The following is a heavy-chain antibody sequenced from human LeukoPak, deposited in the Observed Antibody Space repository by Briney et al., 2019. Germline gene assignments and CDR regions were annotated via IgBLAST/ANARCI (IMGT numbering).Heavy chain of an antibody. V-gene: IGHV3-30*02. CDR2: IANDESNK. CDR3: AKEEYSISPALDF. D-gene: IGHD6-6*01. Sequence: GGSLRLSCAASAFSFSSYGMHWVRQAPGKGLEWVAYIANDESNKYYADSVKGRFTISRDNSKNTLYLQINSLRPEDTAVYNCAKEEYSISPALDFWGQGTLVTVSS. CDR1: AFSFSSYG. J-gene: IGHJ4*02.